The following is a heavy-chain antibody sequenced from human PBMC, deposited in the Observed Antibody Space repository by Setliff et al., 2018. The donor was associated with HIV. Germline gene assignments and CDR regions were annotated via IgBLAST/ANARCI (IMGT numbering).Heavy chain of an antibody. CDR2: LWYDGGKK. V-gene: IGHV3-33*01. D-gene: IGHD6-19*01. CDR1: GFTLSVYG. CDR3: ARDSEPGTRVAGTTGLDY. J-gene: IGHJ4*02. Sequence: GGSLRLSCEGSGFTLSVYGMHWVRQAPGKGLEWVAVLWYDGGKKHYADSLKGRFTIFRDDSKNTLYLQMNSLRAEDTALYYCARDSEPGTRVAGTTGLDYWGQGSLVTVSS.